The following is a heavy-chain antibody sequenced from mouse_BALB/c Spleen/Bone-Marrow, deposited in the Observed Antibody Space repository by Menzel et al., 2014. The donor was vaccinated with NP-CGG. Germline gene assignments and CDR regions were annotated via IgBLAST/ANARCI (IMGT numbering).Heavy chain of an antibody. CDR3: VRGGYYVPSYFDS. V-gene: IGHV5-17*02. CDR1: GFTFRSFG. J-gene: IGHJ2*01. CDR2: ISGGTSTI. Sequence: EVKLVESGGGLVQPGGSRKLSCAASGFTFRSFGMHWARQAPEKGVEWVAYISGGTSTIYYADTVKGRFTISRDNPNNTLFLQMTSLRSEDTAMYYCVRGGYYVPSYFDSWGQGTTLTVSS. D-gene: IGHD2-3*01.